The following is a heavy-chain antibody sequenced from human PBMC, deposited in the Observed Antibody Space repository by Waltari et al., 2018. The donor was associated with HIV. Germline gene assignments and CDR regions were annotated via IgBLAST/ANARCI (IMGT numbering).Heavy chain of an antibody. V-gene: IGHV4-38-2*02. CDR3: ARAYCSTPSCNSDDAFDL. Sequence: QVQLQESGPGLVKPSETLSLTCTVTGSSINSGYYWGWIRQPPGKGLEWIGHSSPSGNTFYNYPLQRRVSISVDTSNSQFSLTLHSLSAADTAVYYCARAYCSTPSCNSDDAFDLWGQGTVVIVSS. D-gene: IGHD2-15*01. CDR1: GSSINSGYY. J-gene: IGHJ3*01. CDR2: SSPSGNT.